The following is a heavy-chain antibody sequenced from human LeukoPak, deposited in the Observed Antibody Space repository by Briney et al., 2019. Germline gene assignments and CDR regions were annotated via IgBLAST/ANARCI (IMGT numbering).Heavy chain of an antibody. Sequence: ASVKVSCKASGYTFTSYYMHWVRQAPGQGLEWMGIINPSGGSTSYAQKFQGRVTMTRDMSTSTVYMELSSLRSEDTAVYYCATMTTVDREGGYWGQGTLVTVSS. D-gene: IGHD4-23*01. CDR3: ATMTTVDREGGY. CDR2: INPSGGST. V-gene: IGHV1-46*01. CDR1: GYTFTSYY. J-gene: IGHJ4*02.